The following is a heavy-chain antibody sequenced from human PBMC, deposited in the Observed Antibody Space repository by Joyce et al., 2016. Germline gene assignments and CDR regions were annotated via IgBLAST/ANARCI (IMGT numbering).Heavy chain of an antibody. D-gene: IGHD5-18*01. V-gene: IGHV3-53*04. CDR1: GFTVTSKY. CDR2: LYTAGTT. J-gene: IGHJ4*02. CDR3: ATLRSGYSSSSSMFDY. Sequence: EVQLVESGGGLVQPGGSLRLSCVVSGFTVTSKYISWVSQAPGKGLVGVSVLYTAGTTFYADAVKGRFTISRHSSRSTVYLQLDSLRTEDTAVYYCATLRSGYSSSSSMFDYWGQGTLVTVSS.